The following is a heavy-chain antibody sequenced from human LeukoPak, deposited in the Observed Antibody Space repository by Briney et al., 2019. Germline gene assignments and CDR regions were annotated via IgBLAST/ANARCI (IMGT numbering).Heavy chain of an antibody. CDR2: ISSSSSYI. CDR3: ARGANTHFDY. J-gene: IGHJ4*02. V-gene: IGHV3-21*01. D-gene: IGHD1-26*01. Sequence: PGGSLRLSCAASGFTFSSYSMNWVRQAPGKGLEWVSSISSSSSYIYYADSVKGRFTISRDNAKNSLYLQMNSLTAGDTAVYYCARGANTHFDYWDQGILVTVSS. CDR1: GFTFSSYS.